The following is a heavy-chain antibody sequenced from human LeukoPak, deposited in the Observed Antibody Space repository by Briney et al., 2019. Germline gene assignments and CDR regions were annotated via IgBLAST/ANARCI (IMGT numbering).Heavy chain of an antibody. D-gene: IGHD1-26*01. CDR3: ARGVGATMPHYFDY. CDR1: GCTFISYA. J-gene: IGHJ4*02. CDR2: IIPIFGTS. Sequence: GSAVKVSCKASGCTFISYAISWVRQAPAQGLEWMGRIIPIFGTSNYEQKLQGRGTITTDESTSTAYMELSSLRSEDTAVYYCARGVGATMPHYFDYWGQGALLTVSS. V-gene: IGHV1-69*05.